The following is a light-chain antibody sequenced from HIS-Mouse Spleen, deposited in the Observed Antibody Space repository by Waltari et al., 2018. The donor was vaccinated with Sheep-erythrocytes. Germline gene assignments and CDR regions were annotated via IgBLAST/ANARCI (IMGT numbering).Light chain of an antibody. CDR2: EVS. V-gene: IGLV2-14*01. Sequence: QSALTQPASVSGSPGQSITISCTGTSSDVGGYNYVSWYQQHPGKAPKLGIYEVSNRPSGVSNRFSGSKSGNTASLTISGLQAEDEADYYCSSYTSSSTWVFGGGTKLTVL. J-gene: IGLJ3*02. CDR3: SSYTSSSTWV. CDR1: SSDVGGYNY.